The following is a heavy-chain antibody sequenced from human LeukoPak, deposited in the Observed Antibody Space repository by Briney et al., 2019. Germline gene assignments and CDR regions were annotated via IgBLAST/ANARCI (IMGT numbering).Heavy chain of an antibody. CDR1: GGTFNSNV. CDR3: ARDPRGSNWFDP. V-gene: IGHV1-2*02. CDR2: INPNSGGT. Sequence: ASVKVSCKASGGTFNSNVISWVRQAPGQGLEWMGWINPNSGGTNYAQKFQGRVTMTRDTSISTAYMELSRLRSDDTAVYYCARDPRGSNWFDPWGQGTLVTVSS. J-gene: IGHJ5*02. D-gene: IGHD3-10*01.